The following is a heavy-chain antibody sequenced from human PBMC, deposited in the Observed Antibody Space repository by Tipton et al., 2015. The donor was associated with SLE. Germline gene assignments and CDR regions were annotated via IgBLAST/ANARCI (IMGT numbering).Heavy chain of an antibody. D-gene: IGHD1-26*01. CDR1: GGSFSGYY. Sequence: TLSLTCAVYGGSFSGYYWSWIRQPPGKGLEWMGYIYNSVPGNYNPSLKSRLTISVDTSKNEFSLRLKTVTAADTAVYYCARGSRVEEELQYWGQGALVTVSS. CDR2: IYNSVPG. J-gene: IGHJ4*02. V-gene: IGHV4-59*01. CDR3: ARGSRVEEELQY.